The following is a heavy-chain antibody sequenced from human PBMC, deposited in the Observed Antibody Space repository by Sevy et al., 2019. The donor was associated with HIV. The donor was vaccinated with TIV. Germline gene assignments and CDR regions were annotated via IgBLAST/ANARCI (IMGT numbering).Heavy chain of an antibody. V-gene: IGHV4-39*01. CDR3: ARQVGQLRFFDWSPGYFDY. J-gene: IGHJ4*02. Sequence: SETLSLTCTVSGDSISSSPYYWGWIRQSHGKGLEWIGSIYYSGRTYYNPSLKSRVPISVDTSKNQFSRKLNSVTAADTAVYYCARQVGQLRFFDWSPGYFDYWGQGILVTVSS. CDR2: IYYSGRT. CDR1: GDSISSSPYY. D-gene: IGHD3-9*01.